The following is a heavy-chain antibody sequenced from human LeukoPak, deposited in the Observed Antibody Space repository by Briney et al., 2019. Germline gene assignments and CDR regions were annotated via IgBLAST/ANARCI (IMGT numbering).Heavy chain of an antibody. J-gene: IGHJ6*04. CDR3: ARSLYCSSTSCFGDRLVYGMDV. V-gene: IGHV3-30*04. CDR2: ISYDGSNK. Sequence: GRSLRLSCAASGFTFSSYAMHWVRQATGKGLEWVAVISYDGSNKYYADSVKGRFTISRDNSKNTLYLQMNSLRAEDTAVYYCARSLYCSSTSCFGDRLVYGMDVWGKGTTVTVSS. D-gene: IGHD2-2*01. CDR1: GFTFSSYA.